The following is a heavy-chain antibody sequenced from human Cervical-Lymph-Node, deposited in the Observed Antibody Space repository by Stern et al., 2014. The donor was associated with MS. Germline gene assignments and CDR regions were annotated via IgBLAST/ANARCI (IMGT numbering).Heavy chain of an antibody. Sequence: QLVESGGGLVQPGRSLRLSCAASGFIFDDYAMHWVRQAPGKGLEWVASINYNSVSLVYADSVKGRFTISRDNPKKSLFLEMNSLRAEDTALYYCARTVTGRGDLDHWGQGTPVTVSP. CDR1: GFIFDDYA. D-gene: IGHD3-9*01. J-gene: IGHJ4*02. CDR2: INYNSVSL. V-gene: IGHV3-9*01. CDR3: ARTVTGRGDLDH.